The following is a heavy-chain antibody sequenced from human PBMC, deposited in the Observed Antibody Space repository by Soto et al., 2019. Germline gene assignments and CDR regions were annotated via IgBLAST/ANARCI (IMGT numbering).Heavy chain of an antibody. CDR1: GGSFSGYY. CDR3: ARVRLMSSWSRWYNWFDP. J-gene: IGHJ5*02. CDR2: INHSGST. D-gene: IGHD6-13*01. V-gene: IGHV4-34*01. Sequence: QVQLQQWGAGLLKPSETLSLTCAVYGGSFSGYYWSWIRQPPGKGLEWIGEINHSGSTNYNPSLKSRVTISVDTSKNQFSLKLSSVTAADTAVYYCARVRLMSSWSRWYNWFDPWGQGTLVTVSS.